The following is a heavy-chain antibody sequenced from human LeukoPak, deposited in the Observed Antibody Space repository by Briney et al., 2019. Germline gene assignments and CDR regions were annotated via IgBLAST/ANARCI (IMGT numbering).Heavy chain of an antibody. J-gene: IGHJ3*02. CDR2: INSVGRAT. CDR3: ARGGYHHGFDI. CDR1: GSTFNSYG. D-gene: IGHD2-15*01. V-gene: IGHV3-74*01. Sequence: GGSLNLSCAASGSTFNSYGFNGVRQAPGKGLGWVSGINSVGRATSYPDSVKGRFTISRDNAKSTVYMQMNSLKAEDTAVYYCARGGYHHGFDIWGQGTMVTVSS.